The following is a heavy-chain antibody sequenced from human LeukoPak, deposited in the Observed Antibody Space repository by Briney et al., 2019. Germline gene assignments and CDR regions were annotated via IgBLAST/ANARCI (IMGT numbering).Heavy chain of an antibody. CDR1: GFTFSNYG. D-gene: IGHD3-9*01. V-gene: IGHV3-30*18. J-gene: IGHJ6*02. CDR2: ISYDGSNK. CDR3: AEIRCQIKVQGAGCPYGMDD. Sequence: GSLRLSCAASGFTFSNYGMHWVRQAPGKGLEWVAVISYDGSNKYYADSVKGRFTISRDNSKNTLHLQMNSLRAEDTAVYYCAEIRCQIKVQGAGCPYGMDDWGQGTTVIVSS.